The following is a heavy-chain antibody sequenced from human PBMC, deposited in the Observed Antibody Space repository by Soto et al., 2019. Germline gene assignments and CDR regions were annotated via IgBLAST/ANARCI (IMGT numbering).Heavy chain of an antibody. CDR2: INHTGSP. CDR1: GGSFIGYY. CDR3: ARGLQDVAVVVPGARMKKYSWFDS. D-gene: IGHD2-21*01. V-gene: IGHV4-34*01. Sequence: LSLPCAVYGGSFIGYYWSWVRQSPGKGLEWIGEINHTGSPNYSPSLKSRVTISVDMSKNQFSLNLSSVTAADTAVYFCARGLQDVAVVVPGARMKKYSWFDSWGQGTLVTVSS. J-gene: IGHJ5*01.